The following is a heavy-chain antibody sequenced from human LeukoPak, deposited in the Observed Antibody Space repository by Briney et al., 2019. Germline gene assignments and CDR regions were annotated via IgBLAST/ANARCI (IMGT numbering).Heavy chain of an antibody. Sequence: GGSLRLSCVASGFSFRSYWMSWVRQAPGKGLEWVAVISYDGSNKYYADSVKGRFTISRDNSKNTLYLQMNSLRAEDTAVYYCARDRVEMATISPRGWFDYWGQGTLVTVSS. J-gene: IGHJ4*02. CDR2: ISYDGSNK. V-gene: IGHV3-30-3*01. CDR1: GFSFRSYW. CDR3: ARDRVEMATISPRGWFDY. D-gene: IGHD5-24*01.